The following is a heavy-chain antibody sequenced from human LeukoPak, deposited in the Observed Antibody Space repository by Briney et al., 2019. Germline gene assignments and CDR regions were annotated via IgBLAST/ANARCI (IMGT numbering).Heavy chain of an antibody. CDR1: GYSFTSYW. Sequence: GASLQISCKGSGYSFTSYWIGWVRQMPGKGLEWMGIIYPGDSDTRYSPSFQGQVTISADKSISTAYLQWSSLKASDTAMYYCARAAAGKLGYFDYWGQGTLVTVSS. J-gene: IGHJ4*02. CDR3: ARAAAGKLGYFDY. V-gene: IGHV5-51*01. D-gene: IGHD6-13*01. CDR2: IYPGDSDT.